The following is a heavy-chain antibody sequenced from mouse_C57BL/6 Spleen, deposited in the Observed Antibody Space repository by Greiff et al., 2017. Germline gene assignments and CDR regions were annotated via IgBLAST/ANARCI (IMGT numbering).Heavy chain of an antibody. Sequence: QVQLQQSGAELVRPGTSVQVSCKASGYAFTNYLIEWVKQRPGQGLEWIGVINPGSGGTNYNEKFKGKATLTADKSSSTAYMQLSSLTSEDSAVYFCARPPSGAMDYWGQGTSVTVSS. CDR1: GYAFTNYL. J-gene: IGHJ4*01. V-gene: IGHV1-54*01. CDR2: INPGSGGT. CDR3: ARPPSGAMDY.